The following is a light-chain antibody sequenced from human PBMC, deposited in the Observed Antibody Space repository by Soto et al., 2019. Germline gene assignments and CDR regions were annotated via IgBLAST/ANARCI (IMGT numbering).Light chain of an antibody. V-gene: IGKV3-20*01. CDR1: QTIRDNY. CDR2: GAS. J-gene: IGKJ3*01. Sequence: VVLTQSPATLSVSPGERVTLSCRASQTIRDNYLAWYQQKPGQAPRLLIYGASGRATGIPDRFSGSGSGTEFTLTISSLQSGDLAVYYCQLYGGSRPFTFGPGTKVDIK. CDR3: QLYGGSRPFT.